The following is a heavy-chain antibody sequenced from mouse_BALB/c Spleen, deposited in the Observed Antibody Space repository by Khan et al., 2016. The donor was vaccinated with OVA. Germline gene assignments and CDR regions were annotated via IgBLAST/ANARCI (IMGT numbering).Heavy chain of an antibody. Sequence: EVELVESGGGLVQPGGSRKLSCAASGFTFSGFGMHWVRQAPEKGLEWVAYISSGSSTIYYADTVKGRFTISRDHPKNTLFLHLPSLRSEDTAMYFCARTGYYYFDYWGQGTTLTVSS. CDR1: GFTFSGFG. CDR2: ISSGSSTI. D-gene: IGHD2-3*01. V-gene: IGHV5-17*02. J-gene: IGHJ2*01. CDR3: ARTGYYYFDY.